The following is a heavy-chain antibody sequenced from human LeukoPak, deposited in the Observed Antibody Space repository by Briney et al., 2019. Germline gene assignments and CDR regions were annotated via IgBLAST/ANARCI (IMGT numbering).Heavy chain of an antibody. CDR2: IKQDGGEK. D-gene: IGHD6-13*01. Sequence: GGSLRLSCAVSGFTFSSYWMNWVRQAPGKGLEWVASIKQDGGEKYYVDSVKDRFTISRVNAKNSLYLQMSSLRAEDTAVYYCARDGTAAGLYFDLWGQGTLVTVPS. V-gene: IGHV3-7*01. J-gene: IGHJ4*01. CDR3: ARDGTAAGLYFDL. CDR1: GFTFSSYW.